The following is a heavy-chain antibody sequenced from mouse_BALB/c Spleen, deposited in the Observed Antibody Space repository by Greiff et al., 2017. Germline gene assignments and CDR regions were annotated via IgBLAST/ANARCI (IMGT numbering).Heavy chain of an antibody. V-gene: IGHV1S81*02. J-gene: IGHJ3*01. Sequence: QVQLQQSGAELVKPGASVKLSCKASGYTFTSYWMHWVKQRPGQGLEWIGEINPSNGRTNYNEKFKSKATLTVDKSSSTAYMQLSSLTSEDSAVYYCARYGDGLAYWGQGTLVTVSA. D-gene: IGHD1-2*01. CDR1: GYTFTSYW. CDR2: INPSNGRT. CDR3: ARYGDGLAY.